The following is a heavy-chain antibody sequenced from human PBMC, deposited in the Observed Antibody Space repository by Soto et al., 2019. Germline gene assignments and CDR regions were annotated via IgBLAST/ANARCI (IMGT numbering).Heavy chain of an antibody. Sequence: SVKVSCKASGGTFSSYAISWVRQAPGQGLEWMGGIIPIFGTANYAQKFQGRVTITADESTSTAYMELSSLRSEDTAVYYCARSSGDTAMVGPNNWFDPWGQGTLVTVSS. V-gene: IGHV1-69*13. D-gene: IGHD5-18*01. CDR1: GGTFSSYA. CDR2: IIPIFGTA. J-gene: IGHJ5*02. CDR3: ARSSGDTAMVGPNNWFDP.